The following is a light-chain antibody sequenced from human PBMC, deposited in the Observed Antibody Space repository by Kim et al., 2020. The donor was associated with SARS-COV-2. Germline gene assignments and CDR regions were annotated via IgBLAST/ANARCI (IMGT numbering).Light chain of an antibody. Sequence: ASVGDRVTITCRASQDITKYVVWLQQKPGKAPKSLIYGASNLYSGVPSKFSGGGSGTDFTLTISSLQPEDFAVYYCQQYDSYPLTFGGGTKVDIK. CDR1: QDITKY. V-gene: IGKV1-16*02. CDR3: QQYDSYPLT. CDR2: GAS. J-gene: IGKJ4*01.